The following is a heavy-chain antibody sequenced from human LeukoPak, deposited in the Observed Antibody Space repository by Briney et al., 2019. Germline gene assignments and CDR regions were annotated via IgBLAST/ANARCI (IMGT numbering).Heavy chain of an antibody. V-gene: IGHV5-51*01. CDR2: IYPGDSDT. CDR3: ARQKGALEWLPDDAFDI. CDR1: GYSFTSYW. Sequence: GESLKISCKGSGYSFTSYWIGWVRQMLGKGLEWMGIIYPGDSDTRYSPSFQGQVTISADKSISTAYLQWSSLKASDTAMYYCARQKGALEWLPDDAFDIWGQGTMVTVSS. J-gene: IGHJ3*02. D-gene: IGHD3-3*01.